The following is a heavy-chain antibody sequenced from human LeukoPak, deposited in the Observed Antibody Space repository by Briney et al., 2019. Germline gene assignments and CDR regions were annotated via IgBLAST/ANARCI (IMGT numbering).Heavy chain of an antibody. D-gene: IGHD4-11*01. CDR3: AKDMMTTVTTFDY. V-gene: IGHV3-30*18. J-gene: IGHJ4*02. Sequence: GGSLRLSCAASGFTFSSYSMNWVRQAPGKGLEWVAVISYDGSNKYYADSVKGRFTISRDNSKNTLYLQMDSLRAEDTAVYYCAKDMMTTVTTFDYWGQGTLVTVSS. CDR2: ISYDGSNK. CDR1: GFTFSSYS.